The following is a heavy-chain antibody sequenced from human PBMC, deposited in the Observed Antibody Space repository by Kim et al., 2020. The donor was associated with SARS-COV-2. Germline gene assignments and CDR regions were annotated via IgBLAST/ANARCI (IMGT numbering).Heavy chain of an antibody. Sequence: ADCVEARFHLSRDKSKNTLYLEMNCLRAEDTALYYCAKDRSTGSADAFDLWGQGTMVTVSS. D-gene: IGHD1-1*01. V-gene: IGHV3-23*01. J-gene: IGHJ3*01. CDR3: AKDRSTGSADAFDL.